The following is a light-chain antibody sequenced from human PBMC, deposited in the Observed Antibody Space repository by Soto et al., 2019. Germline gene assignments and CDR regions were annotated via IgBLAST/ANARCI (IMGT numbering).Light chain of an antibody. Sequence: DIQMTQSPSSLSASLGDRVTITCRASQGIKKYVAWYQQKPGKVPKLLIYAASSLQSGVPSRFSGSGSGTEFTITINSLQPEDVATYYCQKYDTGPWAFGKGTKVDIK. CDR2: AAS. CDR1: QGIKKY. V-gene: IGKV1-27*01. J-gene: IGKJ1*01. CDR3: QKYDTGPWA.